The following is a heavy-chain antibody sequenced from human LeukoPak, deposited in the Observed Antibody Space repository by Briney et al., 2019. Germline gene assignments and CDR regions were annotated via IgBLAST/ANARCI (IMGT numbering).Heavy chain of an antibody. CDR2: IIPILGIA. Sequence: GASVKVSCKASGGTFSSHAISWVRQAPGQGLEWMGRIIPILGIANYAQKFQGRVTITADKSTSTAYMELSSLRSEDTAVYYCARDLGVYIVVVTFDHDAFDIWGQGTMVTVSS. D-gene: IGHD2-21*02. V-gene: IGHV1-69*04. CDR3: ARDLGVYIVVVTFDHDAFDI. J-gene: IGHJ3*02. CDR1: GGTFSSHA.